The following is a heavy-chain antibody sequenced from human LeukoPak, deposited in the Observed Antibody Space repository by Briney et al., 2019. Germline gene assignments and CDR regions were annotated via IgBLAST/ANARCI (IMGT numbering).Heavy chain of an antibody. J-gene: IGHJ4*02. CDR3: AKDSGYSSGWYDY. D-gene: IGHD6-19*01. V-gene: IGHV3-9*03. Sequence: GGSLRLSCAASGFTFDDYAMHWVRQAPGKGLEWVSGISWNSGSIGYADSVKGRFTISRDNAKNSLYLQMNGLRAEDMALYYCAKDSGYSSGWYDYWGQGTLVTVSS. CDR2: ISWNSGSI. CDR1: GFTFDDYA.